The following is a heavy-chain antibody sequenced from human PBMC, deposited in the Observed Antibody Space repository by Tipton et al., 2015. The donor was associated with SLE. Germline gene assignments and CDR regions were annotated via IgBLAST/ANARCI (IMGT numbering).Heavy chain of an antibody. Sequence: TLSLTCSVSGGSISNNYWSWIRQPPGKGLEWIGYIYDSGSTDYNPSLRSRVTISVDTSKNHFSLELSSVTAADTAVYYCARDRDGDSGDAFDIWGQGTTVTVSS. V-gene: IGHV4-59*01. CDR3: ARDRDGDSGDAFDI. D-gene: IGHD4-17*01. J-gene: IGHJ3*02. CDR2: IYDSGST. CDR1: GGSISNNY.